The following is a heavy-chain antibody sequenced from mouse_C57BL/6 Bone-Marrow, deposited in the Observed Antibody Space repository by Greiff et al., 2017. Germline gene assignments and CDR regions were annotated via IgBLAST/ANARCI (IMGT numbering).Heavy chain of an antibody. J-gene: IGHJ2*01. CDR1: GYTFTSYW. V-gene: IGHV1-5*01. D-gene: IGHD2-14*01. Sequence: EVKLQQSGTVLARPGASVKMSCKTSGYTFTSYWMHWVKQRPGQGLEWIGAIYPGNSDTSSNQKFKGKAKLTAVTSASTAYMELSSLTKEDSAVYYCTRRIRGTTASYYFDYWGQGTTLTVSS. CDR3: TRRIRGTTASYYFDY. CDR2: IYPGNSDT.